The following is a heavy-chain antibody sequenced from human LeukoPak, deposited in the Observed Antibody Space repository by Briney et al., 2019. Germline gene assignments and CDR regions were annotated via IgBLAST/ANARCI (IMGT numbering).Heavy chain of an antibody. CDR1: GGTFSSYA. J-gene: IGHJ4*02. CDR3: ARLPHIVVAPAARYFDY. D-gene: IGHD2-2*01. V-gene: IGHV1-69*13. Sequence: ASVKVSCKASGGTFSSYAISWVRQAPGQGLEWMGGIIPIFGTANYAQRFQGRVTITADESTSTAYMELSSLRSEDTAVYYCARLPHIVVAPAARYFDYWGQGTLVTVSS. CDR2: IIPIFGTA.